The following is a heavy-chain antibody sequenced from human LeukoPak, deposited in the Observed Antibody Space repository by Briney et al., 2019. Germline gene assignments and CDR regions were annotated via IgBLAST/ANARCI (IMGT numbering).Heavy chain of an antibody. CDR1: GFTFSDYY. CDR3: ARSYDYGDYGITWFDP. CDR2: ISSSSSYT. Sequence: GGSLRLSCAASGFTFSDYYMSWIRQAPGKGLEWVSYISSSSSYTNYADSVKGRFTISRDNAKNSLYLQMNSLRAEDTAVYYCARSYDYGDYGITWFDPWGQGTLVTVSS. J-gene: IGHJ5*02. V-gene: IGHV3-11*06. D-gene: IGHD4-17*01.